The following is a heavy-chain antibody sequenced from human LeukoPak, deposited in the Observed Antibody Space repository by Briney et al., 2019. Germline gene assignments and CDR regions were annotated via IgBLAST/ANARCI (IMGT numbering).Heavy chain of an antibody. Sequence: GGSLRLSCAASAFTFSNYGMHWVRQAPGKGLEWVAVIFYDGSKTYYADSVRGRFTISRDNSMHTLYLQMYSLRAEDTAVYYCARDQRSWYFDLWGRGTLVTVSS. J-gene: IGHJ2*01. CDR1: AFTFSNYG. D-gene: IGHD2-15*01. CDR3: ARDQRSWYFDL. V-gene: IGHV3-33*01. CDR2: IFYDGSKT.